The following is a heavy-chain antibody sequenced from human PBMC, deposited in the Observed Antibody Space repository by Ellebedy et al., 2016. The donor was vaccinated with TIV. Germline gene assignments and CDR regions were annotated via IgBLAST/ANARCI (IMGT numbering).Heavy chain of an antibody. CDR3: GLSGSLDY. CDR2: INGDGSST. J-gene: IGHJ4*02. V-gene: IGHV3-74*01. CDR1: RFTFSGYW. D-gene: IGHD3-3*01. Sequence: GGSLRLXXAASRFTFSGYWMHWVRQAPGKGLVWVSRINGDGSSTVYADSVEGRFTISRDNAKNTLYLHMNSLRAEDTAVYHCGLSGSLDYWGQGTLVTVSS.